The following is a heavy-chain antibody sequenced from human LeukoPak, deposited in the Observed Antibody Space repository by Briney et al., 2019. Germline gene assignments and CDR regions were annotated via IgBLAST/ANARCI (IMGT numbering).Heavy chain of an antibody. CDR1: GYTFTSYG. J-gene: IGHJ6*03. V-gene: IGHV1-18*01. CDR3: ARAGSILEWLDYYYYYYMDV. Sequence: ASVKVSCKASGYTFTSYGISWVRQAPGQGLEWMGWISAYNGNTNYAQKLQGRVIMTTDTSTSTAYMELRSLRSDDTAVYYCARAGSILEWLDYYYYYYMDVWGKGTTVTVSS. CDR2: ISAYNGNT. D-gene: IGHD3-3*01.